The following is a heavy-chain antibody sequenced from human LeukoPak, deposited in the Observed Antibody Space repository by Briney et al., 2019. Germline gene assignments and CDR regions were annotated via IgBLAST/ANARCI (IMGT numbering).Heavy chain of an antibody. V-gene: IGHV3-7*01. CDR2: IKHGGTEK. CDR1: GFTFSTYW. J-gene: IGHJ4*02. D-gene: IGHD2-21*01. CDR3: ARDAYTAASDS. Sequence: GGSLRLSCAASGFTFSTYWTTWVRQAPGKGLEWVANIKHGGTEKYYMDSVRGRFTISRDDAKNSLYLQMSSLRAEDTAVYYCARDAYTAASDSWGQGTLVTVSS.